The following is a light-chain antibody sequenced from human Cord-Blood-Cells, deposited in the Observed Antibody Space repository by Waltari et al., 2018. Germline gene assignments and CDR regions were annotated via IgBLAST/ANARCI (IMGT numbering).Light chain of an antibody. Sequence: DIQMTQSHSTLYASVGDRVTITCRASQSISSWLAWYQQKPGKAPKLLNYKASSLESGVPSRFSGSGSGTEFTLTISSLQPDDFATYYCQQYNSYSYSFGQGTKLEIK. CDR1: QSISSW. V-gene: IGKV1-5*03. CDR2: KAS. J-gene: IGKJ2*03. CDR3: QQYNSYSYS.